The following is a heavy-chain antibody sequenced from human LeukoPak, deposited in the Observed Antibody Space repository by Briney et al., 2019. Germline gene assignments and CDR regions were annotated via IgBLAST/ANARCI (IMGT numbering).Heavy chain of an antibody. CDR2: IIPMFGSA. CDR3: ARGQYYGSETYWHTKWFDP. V-gene: IGHV1-69*05. CDR1: GGTFSNYV. Sequence: SVKVSCKASGGTFSNYVISWVRQAPGQGLEWMGGIIPMFGSATYSEKFQGRVTITTDESTSTGYMEMSRLTSEDTAVYYCARGQYYGSETYWHTKWFDPRGQGTPVTVSS. J-gene: IGHJ5*02. D-gene: IGHD3-10*01.